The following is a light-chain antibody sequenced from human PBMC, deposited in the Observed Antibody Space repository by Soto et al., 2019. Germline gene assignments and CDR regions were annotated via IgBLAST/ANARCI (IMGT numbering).Light chain of an antibody. CDR1: SSDVGGYNY. CDR3: RSYAGSNHGLV. J-gene: IGLJ1*01. CDR2: EVT. V-gene: IGLV2-8*01. Sequence: QSVLTQPPSAAGSPGQSVTISCTGTSSDVGGYNYVSWYQQHPGKAPKLLIYEVTKRPSGVPDRFSGSKSGNTASLTVSGLQAEDEADYYCRSYAGSNHGLVFGTGTKLTVL.